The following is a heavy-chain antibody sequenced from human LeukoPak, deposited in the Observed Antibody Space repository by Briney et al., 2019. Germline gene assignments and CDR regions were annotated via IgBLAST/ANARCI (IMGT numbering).Heavy chain of an antibody. V-gene: IGHV1-46*01. CDR2: INPSGGST. Sequence: AASVKVSCKASGYTFTGYYMHWVRQAPGQGLEWMGIINPSGGSTSYAQKFQGRVTMTRDMSTSTVYMELRSLRSDDTAVYYCARDPSMGIDYWGQGTLVTVSS. CDR3: ARDPSMGIDY. J-gene: IGHJ4*02. CDR1: GYTFTGYY. D-gene: IGHD1-26*01.